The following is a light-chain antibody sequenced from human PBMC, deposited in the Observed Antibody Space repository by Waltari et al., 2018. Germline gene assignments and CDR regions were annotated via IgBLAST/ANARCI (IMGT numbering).Light chain of an antibody. Sequence: DIQMTQSPSSLSTSVVDRVTITCRASRGIDSYLNWYQQRPGRAPKLLIYDASTLQREVPTRFSGGGIGIDFTLTINNLQPEDFATYFCQQSYRPPFTFGQGTRLEI. CDR3: QQSYRPPFT. V-gene: IGKV1-39*01. J-gene: IGKJ5*01. CDR2: DAS. CDR1: RGIDSY.